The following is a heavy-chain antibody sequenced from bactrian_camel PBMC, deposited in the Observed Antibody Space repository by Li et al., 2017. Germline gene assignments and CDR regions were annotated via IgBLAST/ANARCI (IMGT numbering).Heavy chain of an antibody. V-gene: IGHV3S53*01. J-gene: IGHJ4*01. CDR2: VDSNGVT. D-gene: IGHD3*01. CDR1: ESTYRSIC. Sequence: HVQLVESGGESVQAGGSLTLSCSASESTYRSICMAWFRQAPGSQRETVATVDSNGVTKVAGSVKGRFTLSKDNAKNTLYLRMDNLKPEDTALYTCAAEDQAPWDMGWICNYNSWGQGTQVTVS. CDR3: AAEDQAPWDMGWICNYNS.